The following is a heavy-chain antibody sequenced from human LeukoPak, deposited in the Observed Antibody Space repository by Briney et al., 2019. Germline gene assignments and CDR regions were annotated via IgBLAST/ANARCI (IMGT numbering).Heavy chain of an antibody. D-gene: IGHD3-22*01. CDR1: GYTFTSYD. V-gene: IGHV1-8*01. J-gene: IGHJ1*01. Sequence: ASVKVSCKASGYTFTSYDINWVRQATGQGLEWMGWMNPNSGNTGYAQKFQGRVTMTRNTSISTAYMELSSLRSEDTAVYYCARDHRDYYDSSGWWGQGTLVTVSS. CDR2: MNPNSGNT. CDR3: ARDHRDYYDSSGW.